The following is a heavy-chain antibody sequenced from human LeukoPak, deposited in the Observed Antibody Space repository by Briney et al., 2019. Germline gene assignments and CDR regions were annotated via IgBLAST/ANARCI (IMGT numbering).Heavy chain of an antibody. Sequence: ASVKVSCKASGYTFTGYYMHWVRQAPGQGLEWMGWINPNSGGTNYAQKFQGRVTMTRDTSISTAYMELSRLRSDDTAVYYCARSYCSSTSCYPVDYWGQGTLVTVSS. CDR2: INPNSGGT. J-gene: IGHJ4*02. D-gene: IGHD2-2*01. V-gene: IGHV1-2*02. CDR1: GYTFTGYY. CDR3: ARSYCSSTSCYPVDY.